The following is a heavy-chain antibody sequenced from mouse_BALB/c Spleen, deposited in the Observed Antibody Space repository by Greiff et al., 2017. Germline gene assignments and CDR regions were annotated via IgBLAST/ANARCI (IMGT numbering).Heavy chain of an antibody. CDR3: ARSGGNSY. CDR1: GYTFTSYW. CDR2: IYPGDGDT. J-gene: IGHJ3*01. V-gene: IGHV1-87*01. Sequence: VQLQQSGAELARPGASVKLSCKASGYTFTSYWMQWVKQRPGQGLEWIGAIYPGDGDTRYTQKFKGKATLTADKSSSTAYMQLSSLASEDSAVYYCARSGGNSYWGQGTLVTVSA.